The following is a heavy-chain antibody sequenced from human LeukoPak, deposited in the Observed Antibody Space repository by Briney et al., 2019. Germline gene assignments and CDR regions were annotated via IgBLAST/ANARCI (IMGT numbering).Heavy chain of an antibody. CDR3: AREDRFDP. J-gene: IGHJ5*02. V-gene: IGHV3-53*01. Sequence: GGSLRLSCAASGFTVSSNYMSWVRQAPGKGLEWVSVIYSGGSTYYADSVKGRFPIPRDNSKTPLYLQINSLSAEDAAVYYCAREDRFDPWGQGTLVTVSS. CDR1: GFTVSSNY. D-gene: IGHD2-15*01. CDR2: IYSGGST.